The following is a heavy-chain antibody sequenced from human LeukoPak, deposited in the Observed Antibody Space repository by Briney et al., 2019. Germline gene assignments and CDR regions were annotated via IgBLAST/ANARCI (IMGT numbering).Heavy chain of an antibody. J-gene: IGHJ4*02. V-gene: IGHV3-73*01. CDR1: GFTFSGSA. CDR2: IRSKANSYAT. D-gene: IGHD3-10*01. CDR3: TRLGYGSGSYSPHDY. Sequence: GGSLRLSCAASGFTFSGSAMHWVRQASGKGLEWVGRIRSKANSYATAYAASVKGRLTISRDDSKNTAYLQMNSLKTEDTAVYYCTRLGYGSGSYSPHDYWGQGTLVTVSS.